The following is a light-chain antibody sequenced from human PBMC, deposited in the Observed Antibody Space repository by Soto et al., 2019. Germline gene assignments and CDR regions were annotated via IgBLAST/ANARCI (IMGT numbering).Light chain of an antibody. Sequence: EIVMTQSPVTLSVSPGERATLTCRASQDVNSNLAWFQQKPGQGPRLLIFGASTRATGIPARFSGSGSGTEFTLTISILQSEDFAVYYCQQYNSWPLGTFGPGTKVDIK. J-gene: IGKJ3*01. CDR2: GAS. CDR1: QDVNSN. CDR3: QQYNSWPLGT. V-gene: IGKV3-15*01.